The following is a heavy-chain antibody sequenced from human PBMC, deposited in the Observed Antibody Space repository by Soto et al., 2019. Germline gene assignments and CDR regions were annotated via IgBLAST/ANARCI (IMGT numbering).Heavy chain of an antibody. J-gene: IGHJ5*02. CDR3: ARMATDFWSKGFDP. CDR2: VYYTGST. D-gene: IGHD3-3*01. V-gene: IGHV4-59*01. Sequence: PSETLSLTCTVSGGSISSYYWNWIRQPPGMGLEWIGYVYYTGSTSYNPSLKSRVTISVDTSKNQLSLKLSSVTAADTAVYCCARMATDFWSKGFDPWGQGTLVTVSS. CDR1: GGSISSYY.